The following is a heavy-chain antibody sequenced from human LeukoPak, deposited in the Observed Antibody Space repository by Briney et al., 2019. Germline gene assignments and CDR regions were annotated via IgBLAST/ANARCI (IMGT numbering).Heavy chain of an antibody. CDR3: TRAEGLGPGAHFDQ. J-gene: IGHJ4*02. CDR2: IYNSGST. V-gene: IGHV4-61*05. CDR1: GGSISSINSNY. Sequence: PSETLSLTCTVSGGSISSINSNYCSWIRQPPGKGLEWIGYIYNSGSTNYNPSLKSRVTISVDTSKNQFSLKLSSVTAADTAVYYCTRAEGLGPGAHFDQWGQGALVIVSS.